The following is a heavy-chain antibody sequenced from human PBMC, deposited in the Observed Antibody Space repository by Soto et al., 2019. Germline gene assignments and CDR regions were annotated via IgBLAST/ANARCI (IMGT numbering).Heavy chain of an antibody. J-gene: IGHJ4*02. CDR2: IIPIFGTA. V-gene: IGHV1-69*01. CDR3: ARDGGRHSGGIDY. Sequence: QVQLVQSGAEVKKPGSSVKVSCKASGGTFSSYSINCVRQAPGQGLEWMGEIIPIFGTANYAQKFQGRVTITADESTSTAYMALSSLRSEETAVYYCARDGGRHSGGIDYWGQGTLVTVSS. CDR1: GGTFSSYS. D-gene: IGHD1-26*01.